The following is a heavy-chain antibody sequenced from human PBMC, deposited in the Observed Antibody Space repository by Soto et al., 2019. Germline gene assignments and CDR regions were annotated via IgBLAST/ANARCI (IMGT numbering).Heavy chain of an antibody. CDR1: GGSISSGGYY. CDR2: IYYSGST. Sequence: SETLSLTCTVSGGSISSGGYYWSWIRQHPGKGLEWIGYIYYSGSTYYNPSLKSRVTISVDTSKNQFSLKLSSVTAADTAVYYCARSRPVEVIVVTGDAAFDIWGQGTMVTVSS. J-gene: IGHJ3*02. V-gene: IGHV4-31*03. D-gene: IGHD3-22*01. CDR3: ARSRPVEVIVVTGDAAFDI.